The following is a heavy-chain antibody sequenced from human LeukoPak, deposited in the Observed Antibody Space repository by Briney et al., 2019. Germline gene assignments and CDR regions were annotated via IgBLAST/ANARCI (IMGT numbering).Heavy chain of an antibody. Sequence: GESLKISCKGSGYSFTSYWIGWVRQMPGKGLEWMGIIYPGDSDTRYSPSFQGQVTISADKSISTAYLQWSSLTASDTPMYFCCSPRGFNTNGFGPLGQGTLVTVSS. V-gene: IGHV5-51*01. CDR3: CSPRGFNTNGFGP. CDR1: GYSFTSYW. CDR2: IYPGDSDT. D-gene: IGHD6-19*01. J-gene: IGHJ5*02.